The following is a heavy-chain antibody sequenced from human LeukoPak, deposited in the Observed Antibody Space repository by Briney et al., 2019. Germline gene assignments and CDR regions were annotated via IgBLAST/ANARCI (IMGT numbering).Heavy chain of an antibody. CDR2: IYPSDSDT. CDR1: GNNFATSW. Sequence: GESLKISCKASGNNFATSWIGWVRQMPGKGLEWMGIIYPSDSDTRYNPSFEGLVTISVDKSISTAYLQWSSLKASDTAMYYCARHGAPSYDSSGYYVNDAFDIWGQGTMVTVSS. CDR3: ARHGAPSYDSSGYYVNDAFDI. D-gene: IGHD3-22*01. J-gene: IGHJ3*02. V-gene: IGHV5-51*01.